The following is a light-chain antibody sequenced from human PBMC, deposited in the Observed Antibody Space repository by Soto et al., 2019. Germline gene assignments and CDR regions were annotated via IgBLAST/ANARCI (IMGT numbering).Light chain of an antibody. CDR1: QNVTSRY. J-gene: IGKJ2*01. Sequence: EIVLTQSPGTLSLSPGERATLSCRASQNVTSRYLAWYQQKPGQAPRLLIFGAFSRATGIPDRFSGSGAGTDFTLTISRLESEDVAVYYCQHYGTSHTFGQGTKLE. V-gene: IGKV3-20*01. CDR2: GAF. CDR3: QHYGTSHT.